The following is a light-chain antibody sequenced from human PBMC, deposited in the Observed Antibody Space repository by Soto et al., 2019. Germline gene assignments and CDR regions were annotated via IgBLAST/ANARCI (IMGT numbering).Light chain of an antibody. CDR3: QQRSNGPLT. CDR1: QTVSNF. CDR2: DAS. Sequence: EIVLTQSPATLSLSPGERATLSCRASQTVSNFLGWYQQKPGQAPRLLIYDASSRATGIPARFSGSGSGTDFTLTISSLEPEDFAIYYCQQRSNGPLTFGQGTRLEIK. V-gene: IGKV3-11*01. J-gene: IGKJ5*01.